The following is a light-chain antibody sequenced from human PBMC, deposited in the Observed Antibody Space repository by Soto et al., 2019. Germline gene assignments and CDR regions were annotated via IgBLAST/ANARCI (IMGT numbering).Light chain of an antibody. J-gene: IGKJ1*01. V-gene: IGKV2-28*01. Sequence: VLTQSPLSLPVTPGEPASISCRSSQRLLHSNGNIYLDWYLQKPGQSPQLLIYSGSIRASGVPDRFSGSGSGPDFTLKITRVEAEDVGVYYRMQAIQAPRTFGLGTKVEIK. CDR2: SGS. CDR1: QRLLHSNGNIY. CDR3: MQAIQAPRT.